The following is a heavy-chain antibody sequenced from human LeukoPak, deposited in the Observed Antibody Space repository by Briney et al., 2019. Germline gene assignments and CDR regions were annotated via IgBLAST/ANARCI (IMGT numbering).Heavy chain of an antibody. V-gene: IGHV3-23*01. D-gene: IGHD6-19*01. Sequence: PEGSLRLSCAASGFTFSSYAMSWVRQAPGKGLEWVSGISGSGGSTYYADSVKGRFTISRDNSKNTLYLQVNSLRAEDTAVYYCAKMPVSYSSGWSNFDYWGQGTLVTVSS. CDR2: ISGSGGST. CDR1: GFTFSSYA. CDR3: AKMPVSYSSGWSNFDY. J-gene: IGHJ4*02.